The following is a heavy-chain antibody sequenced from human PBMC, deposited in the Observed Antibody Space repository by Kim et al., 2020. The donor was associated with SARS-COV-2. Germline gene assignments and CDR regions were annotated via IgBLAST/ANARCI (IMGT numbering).Heavy chain of an antibody. V-gene: IGHV3-21*01. CDR1: GFTFSSYS. Sequence: GGSLRLSCAASGFTFSSYSMNWVRQAPGKGLEWVSSISSSSSYIYYADSVKGRFTISRDNAKNSLYLQMNSLRAEDTAVYYCARVGSMVRGVISYGMDVWGQGTTVTVSS. J-gene: IGHJ6*02. CDR3: ARVGSMVRGVISYGMDV. D-gene: IGHD3-10*01. CDR2: ISSSSSYI.